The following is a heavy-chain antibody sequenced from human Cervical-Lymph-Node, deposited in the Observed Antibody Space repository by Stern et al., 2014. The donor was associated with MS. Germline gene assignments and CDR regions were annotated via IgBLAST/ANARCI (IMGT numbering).Heavy chain of an antibody. CDR3: ARDVGMDV. CDR2: VYDSGST. V-gene: IGHV4-59*01. J-gene: IGHJ6*02. CDR1: GVSISIYS. Sequence: QVQLQESGPGLVKPSETLSLTCTASGVSISIYSWSWIRQPPGKGLEWIGYVYDSGSTTYNPSLKSRVTISVDTSRNQFSLKLNSVTAADTAVYYCARDVGMDVWGQGTTVTVSS.